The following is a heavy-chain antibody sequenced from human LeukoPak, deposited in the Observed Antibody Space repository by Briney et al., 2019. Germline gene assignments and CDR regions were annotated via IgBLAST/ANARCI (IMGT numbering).Heavy chain of an antibody. V-gene: IGHV3-23*01. CDR3: AKGITSGWYVSYYYYYMDV. CDR2: ISGNGAST. CDR1: GFTFSSYG. Sequence: PGGSLRLSCAASGFTFSSYGMSWVRQAPGEGLEWVSVISGNGASTHYADSVKGRFTISRDNSKNTLYLQMNSLRAEDTAVYYCAKGITSGWYVSYYYYYMDVWGKGTTVTISS. J-gene: IGHJ6*03. D-gene: IGHD6-19*01.